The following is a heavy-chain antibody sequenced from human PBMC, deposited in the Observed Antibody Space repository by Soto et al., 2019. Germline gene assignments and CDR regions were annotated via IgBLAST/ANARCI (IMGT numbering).Heavy chain of an antibody. CDR3: AREQFEDDRGHYEH. D-gene: IGHD3-3*01. CDR2: ISYNGNKK. V-gene: IGHV3-30*03. Sequence: QVQLVESGGGVVQPGGSLRLSCAASGFAFSTSVIHWVRQAPGKGLEWMAHISYNGNKKHYADSVKGRFTVSRDISESTLYLQIKSLRAEDTAVYYWAREQFEDDRGHYEHWGQGTLVSVSS. CDR1: GFAFSTSV. J-gene: IGHJ4*02.